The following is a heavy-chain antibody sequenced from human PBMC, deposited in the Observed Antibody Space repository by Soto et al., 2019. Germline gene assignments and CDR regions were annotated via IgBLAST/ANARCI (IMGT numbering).Heavy chain of an antibody. J-gene: IGHJ6*02. CDR2: IDYSVTT. CDR3: ARLDSGFGATMDV. V-gene: IGHV4-39*01. Sequence: QLQLQESGPGLVKPSETLSLTCTVSGGSVSSGTYYWGWIRQPPGKGLEWIGSIDYSVTTYYNPSLKRRVTISVDTSKNQFSLKLTSVTAADTAVYYCARLDSGFGATMDVWGQGTTVTVSS. D-gene: IGHD3-10*01. CDR1: GGSVSSGTYY.